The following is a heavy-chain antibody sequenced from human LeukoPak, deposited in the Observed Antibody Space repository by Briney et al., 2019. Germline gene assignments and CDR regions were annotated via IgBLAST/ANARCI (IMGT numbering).Heavy chain of an antibody. Sequence: GASVTVSCKASGYTFTSYDINWVRQAPGQGLEWMGWMNPNSGNTGYAQKFQGRVTMTRNTSISTAYMELSSLRSEDTAVYYCARGDFWSGYSYYMDAWGKGTTVTVSS. CDR2: MNPNSGNT. CDR3: ARGDFWSGYSYYMDA. J-gene: IGHJ6*03. D-gene: IGHD3-3*01. CDR1: GYTFTSYD. V-gene: IGHV1-8*01.